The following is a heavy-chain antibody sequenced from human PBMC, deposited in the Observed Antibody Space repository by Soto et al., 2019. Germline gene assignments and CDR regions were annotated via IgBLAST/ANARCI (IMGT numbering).Heavy chain of an antibody. CDR3: AREEETAMVIYS. J-gene: IGHJ4*02. CDR1: GGTFSSYA. Sequence: QVQLVQSGAEVKKPGSSVKVSCKASGGTFSSYAISWVRQAPGQGLEWMGGIIPIFGTANYAQKFQGRVTVAADESTSADYRELSSLRAEDTAVYYCAREEETAMVIYSWGQGTLVIVSS. D-gene: IGHD5-18*01. CDR2: IIPIFGTA. V-gene: IGHV1-69*12.